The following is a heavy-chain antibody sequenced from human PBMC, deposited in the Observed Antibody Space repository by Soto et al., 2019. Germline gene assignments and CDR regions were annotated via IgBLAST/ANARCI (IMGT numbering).Heavy chain of an antibody. J-gene: IGHJ6*02. Sequence: EVQLVESGGGLVQPGGSLRLSCAASGFTFSDHYMDWVRQAPGKGLEWVGRTRNKANSYTTEYAASVKGRFTISRDDSKISLYLQMNSLKTEDTAVYYCAREWAPYYYYGMDVWGQGTTVTVSS. CDR2: TRNKANSYTT. CDR3: AREWAPYYYYGMDV. CDR1: GFTFSDHY. V-gene: IGHV3-72*01.